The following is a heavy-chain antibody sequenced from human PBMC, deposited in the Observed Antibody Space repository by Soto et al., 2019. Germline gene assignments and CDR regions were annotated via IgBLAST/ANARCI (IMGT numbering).Heavy chain of an antibody. CDR2: ISGSGGST. CDR3: AKGIAATPFDY. Sequence: GGSLRLSCAASGFTFITYAMSWVRQAPGKGLEWVSIISGSGGSTYYPDSVKGRFTISRDNSKNTLYLQMNSLRAEDTAVYYCAKGIAATPFDYWGQGTLVTVSS. D-gene: IGHD6-13*01. CDR1: GFTFITYA. J-gene: IGHJ4*02. V-gene: IGHV3-23*01.